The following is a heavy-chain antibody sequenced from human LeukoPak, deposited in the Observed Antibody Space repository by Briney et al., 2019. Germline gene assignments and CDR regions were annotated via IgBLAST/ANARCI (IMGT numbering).Heavy chain of an antibody. Sequence: GGSLRLSCAASGFTFSSYEMNWVRQAPGKGLEWVSYISSSGSTIYYADSVKGRFTISRDNAKNSLYLQMNSLRAEDTALYYCARDHYDILTGYYKPFDYWGQGTLVTVSS. CDR1: GFTFSSYE. D-gene: IGHD3-9*01. CDR2: ISSSGSTI. V-gene: IGHV3-48*03. J-gene: IGHJ4*02. CDR3: ARDHYDILTGYYKPFDY.